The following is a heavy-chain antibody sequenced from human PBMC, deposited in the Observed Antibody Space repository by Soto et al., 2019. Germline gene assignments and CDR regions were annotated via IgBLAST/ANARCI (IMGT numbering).Heavy chain of an antibody. CDR3: EKLGDAVSGYFDF. D-gene: IGHD3-3*01. CDR1: GFTFSSYA. Sequence: QVQLVESGGGVVQPGGSLRLSCAASGFTFSSYAIHWVRQAPGKGLEWVADVSFDGSHKNYSVPVRGRFTISRDNSKKTVYLQINSLRAADTALYDCEKLGDAVSGYFDFWGQGPQVAVSS. CDR2: VSFDGSHK. J-gene: IGHJ1*01. V-gene: IGHV3-30*18.